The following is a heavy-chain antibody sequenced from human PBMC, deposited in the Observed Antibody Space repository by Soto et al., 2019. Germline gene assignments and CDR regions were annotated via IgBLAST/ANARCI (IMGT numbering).Heavy chain of an antibody. Sequence: QVQLVQSGAEVKGPGASVKVSCKASGYTFTNYGISWVRQAPGQGLEWMGWISAYNGHTDYSQKYQDTVTMTTDTSTSTAYLELRSLTSDDAAVYYCARDTVDYWGQGTLVTVSS. V-gene: IGHV1-18*01. J-gene: IGHJ4*02. CDR2: ISAYNGHT. CDR3: ARDTVDY. D-gene: IGHD4-17*01. CDR1: GYTFTNYG.